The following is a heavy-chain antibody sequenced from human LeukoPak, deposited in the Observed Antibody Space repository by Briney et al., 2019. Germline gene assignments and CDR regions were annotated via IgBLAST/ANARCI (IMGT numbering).Heavy chain of an antibody. J-gene: IGHJ3*02. CDR1: GGSISSGGYY. Sequence: PSQTLSLTCTVSGGSISSGGYYWSWIRQPPGKGLEWIGYIYHSGSTYYNPSLKSRVTISVDRSKNQFSLKLSSVTAADTAVYYCASAPPGDAFDIWGQGTMVTVSS. CDR2: IYHSGST. V-gene: IGHV4-30-2*01. CDR3: ASAPPGDAFDI.